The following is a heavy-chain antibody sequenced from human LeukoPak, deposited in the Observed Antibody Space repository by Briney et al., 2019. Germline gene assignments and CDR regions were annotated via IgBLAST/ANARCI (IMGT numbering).Heavy chain of an antibody. Sequence: GGSLRLSCAASGFTFSRYWMHWVRQAPGKGLEWVSGLTGGGGGTSYADSVKGRFTIPRDNSKNTLYLQMNSLRAEDTAVYYCAKDKGAVTGTFDYWGQGTLVTVSS. V-gene: IGHV3-23*01. CDR2: LTGGGGGT. D-gene: IGHD1-14*01. J-gene: IGHJ4*02. CDR3: AKDKGAVTGTFDY. CDR1: GFTFSRYW.